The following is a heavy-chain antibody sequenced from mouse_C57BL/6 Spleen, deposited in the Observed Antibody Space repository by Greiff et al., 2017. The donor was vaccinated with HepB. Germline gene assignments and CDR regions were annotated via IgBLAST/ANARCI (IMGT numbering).Heavy chain of an antibody. V-gene: IGHV3-6*01. CDR2: ISYDGSN. J-gene: IGHJ4*01. CDR3: AREGGRAMDY. Sequence: DVHLVESGPGLVKPSQSLSLTCSVTGYSITSGYYWNWIRQFPGNKLEWMGYISYDGSNNYNPSLKNRISITRDTSKNQFFLKLNSVTTEDTATYYCAREGGRAMDYWGQGTSVTVSS. CDR1: GYSITSGYY.